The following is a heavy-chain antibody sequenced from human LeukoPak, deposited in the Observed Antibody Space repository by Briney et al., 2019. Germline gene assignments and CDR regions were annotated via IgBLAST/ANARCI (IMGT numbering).Heavy chain of an antibody. D-gene: IGHD3-3*01. Sequence: SETLSLTCAVYGGSFSGYYWSWIRQPPGKGLEWIGEINHSGSTNYNPSLKSRVTISVDTSKNQFSLKLSSVTAADTAVYYCARGRITIFGVVTSYYYYYGMDVWGQGTTVTVSS. CDR3: ARGRITIFGVVTSYYYYYGMDV. V-gene: IGHV4-34*01. CDR2: INHSGST. J-gene: IGHJ6*02. CDR1: GGSFSGYY.